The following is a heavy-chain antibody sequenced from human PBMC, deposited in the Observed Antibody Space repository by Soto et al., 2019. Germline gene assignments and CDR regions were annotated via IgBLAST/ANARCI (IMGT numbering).Heavy chain of an antibody. V-gene: IGHV4-30-2*01. CDR2: IYHSGST. J-gene: IGHJ4*02. CDR1: GGSTSSGGYS. Sequence: QLQLQESGSGLVKPSQTLSLTCAVSGGSTSSGGYSWSWIRQPPGKGLEWIGYIYHSGSTYYNPSLKSRVTISVDRSKNQFSLKLSSVTAADTAVYYCARGARYCSGGSCYIPGLDYWGQGTLVTVSS. D-gene: IGHD2-15*01. CDR3: ARGARYCSGGSCYIPGLDY.